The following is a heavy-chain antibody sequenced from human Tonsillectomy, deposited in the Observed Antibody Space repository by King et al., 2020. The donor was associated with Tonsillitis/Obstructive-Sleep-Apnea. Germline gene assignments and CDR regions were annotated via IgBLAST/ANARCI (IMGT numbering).Heavy chain of an antibody. CDR3: SAPTGDYVFDY. D-gene: IGHD4-17*01. V-gene: IGHV3-21*01. CDR1: GFTFSSYS. CDR2: ISSSSSYI. Sequence: VQLVESGGGLVKPGGSLRLSCAASGFTFSSYSMNWVRQAPGKGLEWVSSISSSSSYIYYAYSVKGRFTISRDNAKNSLYLQMNSLRAEDTAVYYCSAPTGDYVFDYWGQGTLVTVSS. J-gene: IGHJ4*02.